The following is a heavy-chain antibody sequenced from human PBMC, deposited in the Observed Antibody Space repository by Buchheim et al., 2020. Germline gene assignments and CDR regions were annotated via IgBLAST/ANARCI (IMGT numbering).Heavy chain of an antibody. Sequence: EVQLVQSGAEVKKPGESLRISCKGFGYTFTSHWISWVRQMPGKGLEWMGRIDPDDSYTNYSPSFQGHVTISAHKSISTAYPHWRSLKASDTAMYYCARQDCSSGVCYFFDHWGQGTL. V-gene: IGHV5-10-1*03. D-gene: IGHD2-8*01. J-gene: IGHJ4*02. CDR1: GYTFTSHW. CDR2: IDPDDSYT. CDR3: ARQDCSSGVCYFFDH.